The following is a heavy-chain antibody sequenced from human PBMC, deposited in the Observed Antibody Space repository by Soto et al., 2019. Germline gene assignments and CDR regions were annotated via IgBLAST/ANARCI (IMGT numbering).Heavy chain of an antibody. Sequence: SVKVSCKASGGTFSSYAISWVRQAPGQGLEWMGGIIPIFGTANYAQKFQGRVTITADESTSTAYMELSSLRSEDTAVYYCATYYYGSGSYYDPMLSHFDYWGQGTLVTVSS. J-gene: IGHJ4*02. V-gene: IGHV1-69*13. CDR2: IIPIFGTA. D-gene: IGHD3-10*01. CDR3: ATYYYGSGSYYDPMLSHFDY. CDR1: GGTFSSYA.